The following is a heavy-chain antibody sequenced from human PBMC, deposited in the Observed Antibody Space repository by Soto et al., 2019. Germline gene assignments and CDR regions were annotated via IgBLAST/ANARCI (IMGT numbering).Heavy chain of an antibody. Sequence: PSEPLSLTCTVSGGSISSGGYYWSWIRQHPGKGLEWIGYIYYSGSTYYNPSLKSRVTISVDTSKNQFSLKLSSVTAADTAVYYCARETGLLRLGDWSHPVQYGFDGSGQAT. CDR3: ARETGLLRLGDWSHPVQYGFDG. J-gene: IGHJ6*02. CDR2: IYYSGST. CDR1: GGSISSGGYY. D-gene: IGHD3-16*01. V-gene: IGHV4-31*03.